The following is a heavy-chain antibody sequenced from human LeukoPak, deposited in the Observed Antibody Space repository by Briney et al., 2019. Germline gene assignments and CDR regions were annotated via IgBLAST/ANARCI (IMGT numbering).Heavy chain of an antibody. Sequence: ASVKVSCKASGYTFTSYGISWVRQAPGQGLEWMGWISAYNGNTYFAQNLQGRVTMTTDTSTSPAYMELRSLRSDDTAVYYCAREEYCNSTTCYKAFDIWGQGTMVTVSS. J-gene: IGHJ3*02. CDR1: GYTFTSYG. CDR2: ISAYNGNT. D-gene: IGHD2/OR15-2a*01. CDR3: AREEYCNSTTCYKAFDI. V-gene: IGHV1-18*01.